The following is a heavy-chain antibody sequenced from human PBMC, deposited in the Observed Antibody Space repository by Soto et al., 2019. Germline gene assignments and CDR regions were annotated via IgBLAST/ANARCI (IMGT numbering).Heavy chain of an antibody. J-gene: IGHJ4*02. CDR2: INPNSGGT. Sequence: SVKVSCKASGYTFTGYYMHWVRQAPGQGLEWMGWINPNSGGTNYAQKFQGWVTMTRDTSISTAYMELSRLRSDDTAVYYCARGDLLRYFDWLPHFDYWGQGTLVTVSS. CDR1: GYTFTGYY. CDR3: ARGDLLRYFDWLPHFDY. D-gene: IGHD3-9*01. V-gene: IGHV1-2*04.